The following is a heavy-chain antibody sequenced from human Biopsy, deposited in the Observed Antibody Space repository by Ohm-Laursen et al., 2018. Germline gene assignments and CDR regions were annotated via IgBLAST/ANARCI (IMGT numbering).Heavy chain of an antibody. J-gene: IGHJ4*02. V-gene: IGHV3-74*01. CDR3: ARRGFFAYSTFDY. CDR2: IKRDGTTT. D-gene: IGHD4-11*01. Sequence: SLRLSCAASGFTFSNYYMHWVRQAPGKGLLWVSRIKRDGTTTDYAESVKGRFTISRDNAKNTLYLQMNSLRAEDTAVYYCARRGFFAYSTFDYWGQGALVTVSS. CDR1: GFTFSNYY.